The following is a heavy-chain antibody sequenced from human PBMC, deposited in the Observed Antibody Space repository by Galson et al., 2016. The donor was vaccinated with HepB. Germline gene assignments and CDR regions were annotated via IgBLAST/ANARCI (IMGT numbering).Heavy chain of an antibody. D-gene: IGHD2-15*01. CDR3: AKRAHATGDYCGMDV. CDR2: MWADGVKK. CDR1: GFTFSSYG. V-gene: IGHV3-33*06. J-gene: IGHJ6*02. Sequence: SLRLSCAASGFTFSSYGMHWVRQAPGKGLEWVAVMWADGVKKYCADSVKGRFTISRDTSKNTAYLQMNSLRAEDTAVYYCAKRAHATGDYCGMDVWGQGTTVTVSS.